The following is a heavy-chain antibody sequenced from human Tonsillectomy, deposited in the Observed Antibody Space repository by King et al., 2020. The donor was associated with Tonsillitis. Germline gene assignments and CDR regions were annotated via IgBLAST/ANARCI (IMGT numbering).Heavy chain of an antibody. CDR2: ISYDGNNK. V-gene: IGHV3-33*05. CDR3: ARDLNLMSEDGRQLGY. J-gene: IGHJ4*02. CDR1: GFTFSYYG. Sequence: VQLVESGGGVVQPGRSLRLSCLASGFTFSYYGLHWVRQAPGKGLEWVAVISYDGNNKYYADSVEGRFTISRDNSKNTLYLHINSLRTEDTAVYYCARDLNLMSEDGRQLGYWGLGTLVSVS. D-gene: IGHD1-1*01.